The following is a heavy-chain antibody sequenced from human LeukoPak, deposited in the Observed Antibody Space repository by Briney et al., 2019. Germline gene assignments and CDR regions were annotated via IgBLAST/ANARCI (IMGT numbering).Heavy chain of an antibody. CDR2: ISGSGGST. Sequence: PGGSLRLSCAASGFTFSSYAMSWVRQAPGKGLEWVSAISGSGGSTYYADSVKGRFTISRDNSKNTLYLQMNSLRAKDTAVYYCAKDSSPMRQYYFDYWGQGTLVTVSS. J-gene: IGHJ4*02. D-gene: IGHD3-22*01. CDR3: AKDSSPMRQYYFDY. CDR1: GFTFSSYA. V-gene: IGHV3-23*01.